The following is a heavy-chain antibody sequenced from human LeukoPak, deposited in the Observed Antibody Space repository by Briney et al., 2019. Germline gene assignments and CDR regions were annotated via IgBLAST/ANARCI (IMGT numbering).Heavy chain of an antibody. Sequence: GGSLRLSCAASGFTFGSYAMGWVRQAPGKGLEWVSAISSSGASKYYADSVKGRFTISRDNSKNTLYLQMNSLRAEDTAVYYCASRFLEWLLSDYWGQGTLVTVSS. CDR1: GFTFGSYA. D-gene: IGHD3-3*01. CDR3: ASRFLEWLLSDY. V-gene: IGHV3-23*01. CDR2: ISSSGASK. J-gene: IGHJ4*02.